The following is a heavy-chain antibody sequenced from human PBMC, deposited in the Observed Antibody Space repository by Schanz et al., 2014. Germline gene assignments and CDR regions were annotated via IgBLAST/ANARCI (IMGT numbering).Heavy chain of an antibody. D-gene: IGHD3-10*01. Sequence: EVKLLESGGTLVRPGGSLRLSCAASGFTFSTYAMAWVRQAPGKGLEWVSSINTGGDSTYYADSVKGRFTISRDNSNKTVDLQMNSLRAEDTALYYCVRDELLWFGEVLSLDYWGQGALVTVSS. V-gene: IGHV3-23*01. CDR1: GFTFSTYA. CDR3: VRDELLWFGEVLSLDY. J-gene: IGHJ4*02. CDR2: INTGGDST.